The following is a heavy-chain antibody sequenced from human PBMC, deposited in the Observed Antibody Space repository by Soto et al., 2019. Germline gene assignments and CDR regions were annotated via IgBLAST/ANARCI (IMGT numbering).Heavy chain of an antibody. D-gene: IGHD4-17*01. CDR3: ASNRNYDYGDYGAFDI. CDR1: GGTFSSYT. CDR2: IIPILGIA. V-gene: IGHV1-69*02. J-gene: IGHJ3*02. Sequence: GASVKFSCKASGGTFSSYTISWVRQAPGQGLEWMGRIIPILGIANYAQKFQGRVTITADKSTSTAYMELSSLRSEDTAVYYCASNRNYDYGDYGAFDIWGQGTMVTVSS.